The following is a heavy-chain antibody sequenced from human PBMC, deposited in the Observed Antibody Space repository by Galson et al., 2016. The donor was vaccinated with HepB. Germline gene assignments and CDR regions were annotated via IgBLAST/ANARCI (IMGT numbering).Heavy chain of an antibody. D-gene: IGHD3-22*01. CDR1: GFIFSDYY. Sequence: SLRLSCAASGFIFSDYYMNWIRQAPGQGLEWVANIGSTGSAINYADSVRGRFTISRDNAKNSLSLQMNSLRAEDTAIYYCAKDFGRIVFGSSGPWGPGTLVIVSS. J-gene: IGHJ5*02. CDR3: AKDFGRIVFGSSGP. V-gene: IGHV3-11*01. CDR2: IGSTGSAI.